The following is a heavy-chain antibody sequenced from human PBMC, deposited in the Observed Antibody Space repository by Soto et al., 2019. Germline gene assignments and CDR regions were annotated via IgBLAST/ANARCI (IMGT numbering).Heavy chain of an antibody. D-gene: IGHD3-10*01. CDR2: IIPISGTA. CDR3: ARSGGAHDLVLDY. CDR1: GGTFSSYA. V-gene: IGHV1-69*12. Sequence: QVQLVQSGAEVKKPGSSVKVSCKASGGTFSSYAISWVRQAPGEGLERMGGIIPISGTANYAQKVQGRVTITADESTRTAYMELSTLRSEDTAVYYCARSGGAHDLVLDYWGQGTLVTVSS. J-gene: IGHJ4*02.